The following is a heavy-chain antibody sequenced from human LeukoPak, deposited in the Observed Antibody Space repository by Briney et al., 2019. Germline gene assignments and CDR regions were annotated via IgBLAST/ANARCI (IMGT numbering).Heavy chain of an antibody. V-gene: IGHV3-23*01. CDR1: GFTFRTDR. J-gene: IGHJ4*02. Sequence: PGGSLILSCATSGFTFRTDRMGWVRRAPGKGPERVQAIGTGFHDTYYPESVKGRFTISRDNSKNTVYLQMNTMRAEDTAMYYCAKGHTGYFFTIDYWGQGTLVSVSS. CDR2: IGTGFHDT. D-gene: IGHD2/OR15-2a*01. CDR3: AKGHTGYFFTIDY.